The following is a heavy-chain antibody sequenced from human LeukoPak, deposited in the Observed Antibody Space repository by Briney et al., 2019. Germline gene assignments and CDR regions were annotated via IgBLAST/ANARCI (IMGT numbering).Heavy chain of an antibody. J-gene: IGHJ4*02. V-gene: IGHV4-38-2*02. D-gene: IGHD1-26*01. CDR3: ARDRQELFDY. CDR2: FYHSGST. CDR1: GYSISIGYY. Sequence: SDTLSLTCGVSGYSISIGYYWGWIRPPPGKGLEWIGRFYHSGSTYYNPSLKSRVTLSLGTSKNQFSLKLSSVTAADTAVYYCARDRQELFDYWGQGTLVTVSS.